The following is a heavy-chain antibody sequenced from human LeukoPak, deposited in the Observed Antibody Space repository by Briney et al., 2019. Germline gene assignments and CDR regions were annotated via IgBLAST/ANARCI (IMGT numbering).Heavy chain of an antibody. J-gene: IGHJ3*02. CDR2: INPNSGGT. V-gene: IGHV1-2*06. Sequence: ASVNVSCKASGYTFTVYYMHWVRQAPGQGLEWMGRINPNSGGTNYAQKFQGRVTMTRDTSISTAYMELSRLRSDDTAVYYCASAGEGVFDAFDIWGQGTMVTVSS. CDR1: GYTFTVYY. D-gene: IGHD3-16*01. CDR3: ASAGEGVFDAFDI.